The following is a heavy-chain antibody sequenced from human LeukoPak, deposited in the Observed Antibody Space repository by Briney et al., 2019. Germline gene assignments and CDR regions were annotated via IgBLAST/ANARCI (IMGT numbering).Heavy chain of an antibody. CDR1: GGSFSGYY. CDR3: ARVSIAAPFDY. Sequence: PSETLSFTCAVYGGSFSGYYWSWVRQAPGKGLEWVSVIYSGGSTYYADSVKGRFTISRDNSKNTLYLQMNSLRAEDTAVYYCARVSIAAPFDYWGQGTLVAVSS. V-gene: IGHV3-66*01. J-gene: IGHJ4*02. CDR2: IYSGGST. D-gene: IGHD6-6*01.